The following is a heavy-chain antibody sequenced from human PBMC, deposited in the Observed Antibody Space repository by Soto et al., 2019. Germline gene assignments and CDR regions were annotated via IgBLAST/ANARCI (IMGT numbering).Heavy chain of an antibody. CDR1: GFTFSNAW. V-gene: IGHV3-15*07. Sequence: GGSLRLSCAASGFTFSNAWMNWVCQAPGKGLEWVGRIKSKTDGGTTDYAAPGKGRFTISRDDSKNTLYLQMNSLKTEDTAVYYCTTDPAPTTVTTIRWYYYYGMDVWGQGTTVTVSS. J-gene: IGHJ6*02. D-gene: IGHD4-17*01. CDR2: IKSKTDGGTT. CDR3: TTDPAPTTVTTIRWYYYYGMDV.